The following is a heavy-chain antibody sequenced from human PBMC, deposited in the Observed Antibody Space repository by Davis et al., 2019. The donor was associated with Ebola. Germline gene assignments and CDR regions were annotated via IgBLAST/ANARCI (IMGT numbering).Heavy chain of an antibody. Sequence: PSETLSLTCTVSGYSISSGYYWGWIRQPPGKGLEWIGSIYHSGSTYYNPSLKSRVTISVDTSKNQFSLKLSSVTAADTAVYYCARGFNWRFRELSNNWFDPWGQGTLVTVSS. V-gene: IGHV4-38-2*02. J-gene: IGHJ5*02. CDR3: ARGFNWRFRELSNNWFDP. CDR1: GYSISSGYY. D-gene: IGHD3-10*01. CDR2: IYHSGST.